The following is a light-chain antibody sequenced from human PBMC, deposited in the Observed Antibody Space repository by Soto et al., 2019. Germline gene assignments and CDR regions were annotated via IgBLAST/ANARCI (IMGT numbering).Light chain of an antibody. V-gene: IGLV1-40*01. CDR3: QSYDSSLSGGV. Sequence: QSVLTQPPSVSGPQGQRSTIPCTGRSSNIGAGYDVHWYQQLPGTAPKLLIYGNSNRPSGVPDRFSGSKSGTSASLAITGLQAEDEADYYCQSYDSSLSGGVFGTGTKVTVL. CDR2: GNS. J-gene: IGLJ1*01. CDR1: SSNIGAGYD.